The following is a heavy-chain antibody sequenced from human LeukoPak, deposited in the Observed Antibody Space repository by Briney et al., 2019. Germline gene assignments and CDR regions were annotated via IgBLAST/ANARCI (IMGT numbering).Heavy chain of an antibody. CDR3: ARSSDYGGNWFGP. J-gene: IGHJ5*02. V-gene: IGHV3-74*01. Sequence: GGSLRLSCAGSGFTFSAYWMHWVRQAPGKGLVWVSRIETDGSSTTYADSVKGRFTISRDNAKNTLYLQMNSLRAEDTAVYYCARSSDYGGNWFGPWGQGTLVTVSS. CDR2: IETDGSST. CDR1: GFTFSAYW. D-gene: IGHD4-23*01.